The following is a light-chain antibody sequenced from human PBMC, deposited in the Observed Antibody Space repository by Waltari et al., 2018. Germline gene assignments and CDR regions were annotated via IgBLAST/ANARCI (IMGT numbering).Light chain of an antibody. J-gene: IGLJ3*02. CDR2: DVS. V-gene: IGLV2-14*01. Sequence: QSALTPPTSVSGSPGQSITISCTGTSRDVGFYHYVSWYQQYPGKVPQLLIYDVSDRPSGVSSRFSGSKSGNTASLTISGLQADDEADYYCNSYTGSSSWVFGGGTKLTVL. CDR1: SRDVGFYHY. CDR3: NSYTGSSSWV.